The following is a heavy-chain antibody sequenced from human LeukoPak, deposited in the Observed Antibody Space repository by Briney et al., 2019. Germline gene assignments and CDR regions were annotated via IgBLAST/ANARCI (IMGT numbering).Heavy chain of an antibody. CDR2: ISGSGGST. J-gene: IGHJ4*02. CDR3: ARVGYTSSWGERYYFDY. Sequence: GGSLRLSCAASGFTFSSYAMGWVRPAPGKGLEWVSAISGSGGSTYYADSVKGRFTLSRDISKNTLFLQMHSLTAEDTAVYYCARVGYTSSWGERYYFDYWGQGTLVTVSS. D-gene: IGHD6-13*01. CDR1: GFTFSSYA. V-gene: IGHV3-23*01.